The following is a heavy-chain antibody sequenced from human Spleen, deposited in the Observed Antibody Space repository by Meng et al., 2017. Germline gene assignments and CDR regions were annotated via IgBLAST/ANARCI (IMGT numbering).Heavy chain of an antibody. Sequence: ASVKVSCKASGYTFSTYAIYWVRQAPGQGLERMGWINAGNGNTKYSQRFQGRVTITRDTSASTAYMELSSLRSEDTAVYYCASRRDGYNHFDYWGQGTLVTVSS. CDR1: GYTFSTYA. CDR3: ASRRDGYNHFDY. J-gene: IGHJ4*02. CDR2: INAGNGNT. V-gene: IGHV1-3*01. D-gene: IGHD5-24*01.